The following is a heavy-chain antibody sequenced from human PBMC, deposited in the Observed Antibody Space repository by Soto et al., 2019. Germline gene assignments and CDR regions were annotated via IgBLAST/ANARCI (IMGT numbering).Heavy chain of an antibody. V-gene: IGHV4-39*01. Sequence: PSETLSLTCTVSGGSISDNDYYWGWIRQPPGKGLEWIGSMYYSGSTYYNPSLKSRVTISVDTSKNQFSLKLSSVTAADTAVYYCAADTVTLYYYYYGMDVWGQGTTVTVSS. J-gene: IGHJ6*02. D-gene: IGHD4-17*01. CDR3: AADTVTLYYYYYGMDV. CDR2: MYYSGST. CDR1: GGSISDNDYY.